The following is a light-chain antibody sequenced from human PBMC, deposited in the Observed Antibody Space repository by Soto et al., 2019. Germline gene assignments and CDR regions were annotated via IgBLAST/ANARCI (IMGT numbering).Light chain of an antibody. J-gene: IGKJ1*01. V-gene: IGKV3-20*01. Sequence: EIVLTQSPGTLSLSPGERATLSCRASQRVSSSYLAWYQQKPGQAPRLLIYGASSRATGIPDRFSGSGSGTDFTLTITRREPEDVAVDYCQRYGNSHPWTFGQGTKVEIK. CDR3: QRYGNSHPWT. CDR2: GAS. CDR1: QRVSSSY.